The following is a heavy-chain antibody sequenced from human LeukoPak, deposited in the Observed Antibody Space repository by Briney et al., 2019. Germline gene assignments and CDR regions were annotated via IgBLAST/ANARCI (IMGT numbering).Heavy chain of an antibody. CDR3: ARVPRIAAAGTFDY. Sequence: ASVKVSCKASGYTFTAYYMYWVRQAPGQGLECMGRINPNSGGTNYAQKFQGRVTMTRDTSISTAYMELSRLRSDDTAVYYCARVPRIAAAGTFDYWGQGTLVTVSS. CDR2: INPNSGGT. V-gene: IGHV1-2*06. CDR1: GYTFTAYY. D-gene: IGHD6-13*01. J-gene: IGHJ4*02.